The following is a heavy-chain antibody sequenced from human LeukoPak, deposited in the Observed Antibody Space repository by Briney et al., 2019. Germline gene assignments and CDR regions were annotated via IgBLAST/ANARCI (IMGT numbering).Heavy chain of an antibody. CDR1: GGSISSGGYY. CDR2: IYYSGNT. CDR3: ARGPPPDLDY. J-gene: IGHJ4*02. V-gene: IGHV4-31*03. Sequence: SETLSLTCTVSGGSISSGGYYWSWIRQYPGKGLEWIGYIYYSGNTYYNPSLKSRVTISLDTSTNQFSLKLSSVTAADTAVYYCARGPPPDLDYWGRGTLVTVSS.